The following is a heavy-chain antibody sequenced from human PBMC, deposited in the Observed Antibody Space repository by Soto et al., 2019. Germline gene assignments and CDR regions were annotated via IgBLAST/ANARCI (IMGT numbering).Heavy chain of an antibody. V-gene: IGHV3-13*01. CDR2: MGTQHDT. CDR1: GFTFSASD. J-gene: IGHJ5*02. Sequence: EVQLVESGGGSVQPGGSLGLSCAASGFTFSASDMHWVRQTTGGGLEWVADMGTQHDTYYPDSVKGRFTISRDNARNSLDLQINGLRAGDSGVCYCAMEGSYSHGGGGWLDPWGQGTLVTVSS. CDR3: AMEGSYSHGGGGWLDP. D-gene: IGHD2-15*01.